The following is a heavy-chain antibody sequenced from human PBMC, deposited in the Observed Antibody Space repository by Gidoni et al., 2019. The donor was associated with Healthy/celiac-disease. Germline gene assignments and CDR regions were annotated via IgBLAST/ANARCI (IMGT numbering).Heavy chain of an antibody. D-gene: IGHD7-27*01. Sequence: QLQLQESGPGLVKPSETLSLTCTVSRRSISSSRYYWGWIRQPPGKGLEWIGSIYYSGSTYYNPSLKSRVTISVDTSKNKFSLKLSSGTAADTAVYYCATQINWGVDYWGQGTLVTVSS. CDR2: IYYSGST. J-gene: IGHJ4*02. CDR3: ATQINWGVDY. V-gene: IGHV4-39*01. CDR1: RRSISSSRYY.